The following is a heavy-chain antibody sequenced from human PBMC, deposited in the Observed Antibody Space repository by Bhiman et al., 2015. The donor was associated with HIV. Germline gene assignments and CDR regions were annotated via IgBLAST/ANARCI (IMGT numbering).Heavy chain of an antibody. Sequence: EVQLVESGGGLVKPGGSLRLSCAASGFTFSSHSMNWVRQAPGKGLEWVSSITSSSRYIQYADSVKGRFTISRDNAKNSLYLQMNSLRAEDTAVFYCARDRPYNWNWGGYFYGLDVWGQGTTVTVSS. CDR2: ITSSSRYI. CDR1: GFTFSSHS. CDR3: ARDRPYNWNWGGYFYGLDV. V-gene: IGHV3-21*03. D-gene: IGHD1-7*01. J-gene: IGHJ6*02.